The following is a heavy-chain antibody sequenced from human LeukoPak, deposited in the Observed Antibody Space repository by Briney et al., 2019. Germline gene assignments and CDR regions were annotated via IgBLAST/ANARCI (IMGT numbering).Heavy chain of an antibody. CDR2: TSSSSSYI. CDR1: GFTFSSYS. CDR3: ASAPYYDILTGTRAPFDY. V-gene: IGHV3-21*01. Sequence: GGSLRLSCAASGFTFSSYSMNWVRQAPGKGLEWVSSTSSSSSYIYYADSVKGRFTISRDNAKNSLYLQMNSLRAEDTAVYYYASAPYYDILTGTRAPFDYWGQGTLVTVSS. J-gene: IGHJ4*02. D-gene: IGHD3-9*01.